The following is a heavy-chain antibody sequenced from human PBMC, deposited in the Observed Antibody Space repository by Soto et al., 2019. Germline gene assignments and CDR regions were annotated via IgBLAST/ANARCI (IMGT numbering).Heavy chain of an antibody. CDR3: AIEGIVVVPAATDRGWFDP. CDR2: IIPIFGTA. J-gene: IGHJ5*02. Sequence: QVQLVQSGAEVKKPGSSVKVSCKASGGTFSSYAISWVRQAPGQGLEWMGGIIPIFGTANYAQKFQGRVTITADESTSTAYMELSSLRSEDTAAYYCAIEGIVVVPAATDRGWFDPWGQGTLVTVSS. D-gene: IGHD2-2*01. CDR1: GGTFSSYA. V-gene: IGHV1-69*01.